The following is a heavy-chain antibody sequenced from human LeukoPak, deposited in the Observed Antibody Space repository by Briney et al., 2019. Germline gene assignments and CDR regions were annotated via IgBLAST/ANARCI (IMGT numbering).Heavy chain of an antibody. V-gene: IGHV4-61*08. Sequence: SQTLSLTCTVSGGSISSGDYYWSWIRQPPGKGLEWIGYIYYSGSTNYNPSLKSRVTISVDTSKNQFSLKLSSVTAADTAVYYCARARSTVVTPIDAFDIWGQGTMVTVSS. D-gene: IGHD4-23*01. CDR3: ARARSTVVTPIDAFDI. CDR2: IYYSGST. CDR1: GGSISSGDYY. J-gene: IGHJ3*02.